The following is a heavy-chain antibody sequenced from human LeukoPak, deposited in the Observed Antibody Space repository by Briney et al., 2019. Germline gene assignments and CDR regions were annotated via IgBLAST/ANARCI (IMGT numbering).Heavy chain of an antibody. V-gene: IGHV4-30-4*01. J-gene: IGHJ4*02. CDR3: ARTMVRGVFDY. CDR1: GGPISSGDYY. Sequence: SETLSLTRTVSGGPISSGDYYWSWIRQPPGKGLEWIGYIDYTGSTNYNPPLKSRVTISVDTSKSQFSLKEYSVTAADTAVYYCARTMVRGVFDYWGQGILVTVSS. CDR2: IDYTGST. D-gene: IGHD3-10*01.